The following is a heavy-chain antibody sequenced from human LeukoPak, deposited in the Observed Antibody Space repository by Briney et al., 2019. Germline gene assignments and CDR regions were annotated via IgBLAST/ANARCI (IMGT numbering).Heavy chain of an antibody. Sequence: GGSLRLSCAASGFTFSSYAMSWVRQAPGKGLEWVGFIRSKTYSGTTEYAASVKGRFTISRDDSKSIAYLQMNSLKTEDTAVYYCSRDGDRPGNSNFDYWGQGTLVTVSS. J-gene: IGHJ4*02. D-gene: IGHD2-21*01. V-gene: IGHV3-49*04. CDR1: GFTFSSYA. CDR2: IRSKTYSGTT. CDR3: SRDGDRPGNSNFDY.